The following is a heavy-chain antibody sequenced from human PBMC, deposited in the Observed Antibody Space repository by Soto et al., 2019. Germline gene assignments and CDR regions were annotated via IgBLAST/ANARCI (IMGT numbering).Heavy chain of an antibody. CDR1: GFTFSSYA. CDR3: AKTTANYDILTGYLRGWFDP. CDR2: ISGSGGST. D-gene: IGHD3-9*01. Sequence: VGSLRLSCAASGFTFSSYAMSWVRQAPGKGLEWVSAISGSGGSTYYADSVKGRFTISRDNSKNTLYLQMNSLRAEDTAVYYCAKTTANYDILTGYLRGWFDPWGQGTLVTVSS. V-gene: IGHV3-23*01. J-gene: IGHJ5*02.